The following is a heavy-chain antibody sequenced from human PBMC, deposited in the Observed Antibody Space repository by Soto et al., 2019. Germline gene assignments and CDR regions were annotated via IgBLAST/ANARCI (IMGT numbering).Heavy chain of an antibody. CDR3: ATPVDIVVVPAAKSYGMDV. V-gene: IGHV1-69*01. CDR2: IIPSFGTA. Sequence: QVQLVQSGAEVKKPGSSVKVSCKASGGTFSSYAISWVRQAPGQGREWMGGIIPSFGTANYAQKLQGRVTITPDESTSTAYVELSSLRSEDTAVYYCATPVDIVVVPAAKSYGMDVWGQGTKVTVSS. D-gene: IGHD2-2*01. CDR1: GGTFSSYA. J-gene: IGHJ6*02.